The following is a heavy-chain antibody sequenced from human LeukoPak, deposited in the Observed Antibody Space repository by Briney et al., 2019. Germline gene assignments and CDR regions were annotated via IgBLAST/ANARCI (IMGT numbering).Heavy chain of an antibody. V-gene: IGHV4-59*08. CDR1: GASISSNY. D-gene: IGHD1-14*01. CDR2: IYYSGST. J-gene: IGHJ5*02. CDR3: ARGARNPEP. Sequence: SETLSLTCTVSGASISSNYWTWIPQPPGKGLEWIGYIYYSGSTSYNPSLRSRVTISVDTSKNELSLNVSFVTAADTAVYYCARGARNPEPWGQGTLVTVSS.